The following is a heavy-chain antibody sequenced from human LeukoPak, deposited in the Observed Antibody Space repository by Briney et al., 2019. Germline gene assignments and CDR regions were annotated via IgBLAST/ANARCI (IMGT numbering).Heavy chain of an antibody. CDR3: ARESPTPLNNYYYYFYMDV. Sequence: GGSLRLSCAASGFTFSNNSMNWVRQAPGKGLEWVSHISSRSRTIYYADSVKGRFTISRDNAKNSLYLQMNNLRAEDTAVYYCARESPTPLNNYYYYFYMDVWGKGTTVTVSS. V-gene: IGHV3-48*01. CDR2: ISSRSRTI. CDR1: GFTFSNNS. J-gene: IGHJ6*03.